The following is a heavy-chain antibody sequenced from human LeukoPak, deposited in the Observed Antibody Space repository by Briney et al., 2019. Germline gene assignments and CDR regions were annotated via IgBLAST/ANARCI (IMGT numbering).Heavy chain of an antibody. Sequence: SETLSLTCTVSGGSISSGGYYWSWIRQPPGKGLEWIGYIYYSGSTNYNPSLKSRVTISVDTSKNQFSLKLSSVTAADTAVYYCARARSIAAPDYFDYWGQGTLVTVSS. CDR2: IYYSGST. D-gene: IGHD6-6*01. V-gene: IGHV4-61*08. CDR3: ARARSIAAPDYFDY. J-gene: IGHJ4*02. CDR1: GGSISSGGYY.